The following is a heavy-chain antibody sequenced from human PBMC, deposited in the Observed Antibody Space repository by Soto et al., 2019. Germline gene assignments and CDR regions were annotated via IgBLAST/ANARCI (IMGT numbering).Heavy chain of an antibody. CDR2: ISGSGDST. CDR3: ANKFFSGSGSYRGWFDP. D-gene: IGHD3-10*01. V-gene: IGHV3-23*01. CDR1: GFTFSSYA. J-gene: IGHJ5*02. Sequence: GGSLRLSCAASGFTFSSYAINWVRQAPGKGLEWVSIISGSGDSTYYADSVKGRFTISRDNTKNTLYLQMNSLRAEDTAVYYCANKFFSGSGSYRGWFDPWGQGTLVTVSS.